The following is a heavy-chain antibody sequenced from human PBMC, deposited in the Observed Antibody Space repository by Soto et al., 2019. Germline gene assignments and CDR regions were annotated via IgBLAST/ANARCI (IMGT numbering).Heavy chain of an antibody. CDR1: GFTFSSYA. CDR3: AKDGVGIFDY. CDR2: ISGSGGST. Sequence: GGSLRLSCAASGFTFSSYAMSWVRQAPGKGLEWVSAISGSGGSTYYADYVKGRFTISRDNSKKTLYLQMNSLRAEDTAVYYCAKDGVGIFDYWGQGTLVTVSS. V-gene: IGHV3-23*01. J-gene: IGHJ4*02. D-gene: IGHD2-21*01.